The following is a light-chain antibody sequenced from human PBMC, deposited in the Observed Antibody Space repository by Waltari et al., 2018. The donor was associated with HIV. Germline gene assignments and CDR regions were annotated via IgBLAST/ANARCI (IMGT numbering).Light chain of an antibody. CDR1: SSNIGNNY. CDR3: GTWDSSLSAYV. V-gene: IGLV1-51*01. Sequence: QSVLTQPPSVSAVPGQKVTISCSGSSSNIGNNYVSWYQQLPGTAPKLLIYDSNKRPPGIPDRFSGSKSGTSATLGITGLQTGDEAGYYCGTWDSSLSAYVFGTGTKVTVL. CDR2: DSN. J-gene: IGLJ1*01.